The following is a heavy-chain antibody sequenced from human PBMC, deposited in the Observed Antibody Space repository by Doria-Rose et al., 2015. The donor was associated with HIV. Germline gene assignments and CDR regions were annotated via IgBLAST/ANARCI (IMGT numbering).Heavy chain of an antibody. CDR3: ARIKSSRWYHKYYFDF. J-gene: IGHJ4*02. CDR1: GVSLSSPGMG. D-gene: IGHD6-13*01. CDR2: NFSDDER. V-gene: IGHV2-26*01. Sequence: QVQLVQSGPVLVKPTETLTLTCTVSGVSLSSPGMGVSWIRQPPRKVLEWLANNFSDDERTYKTSLKSRLTISRGTSKSQVVLTMTDMDPVDTATYYCARIKSSRWYHKYYFDFWGQGTLVTVSA.